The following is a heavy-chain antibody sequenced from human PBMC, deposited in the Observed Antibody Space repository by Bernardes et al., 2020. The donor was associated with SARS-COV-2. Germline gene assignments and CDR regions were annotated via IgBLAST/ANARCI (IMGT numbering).Heavy chain of an antibody. CDR1: GFTFRTNW. CDR2: IKQDGSET. CDR3: ARDWDRWQNYYYYGMDV. D-gene: IGHD1-26*01. V-gene: IGHV3-7*03. J-gene: IGHJ6*02. Sequence: GGSLRLSCAVSGFTFRTNWMSWVRQAPGEGLEWVANIKQDGSETYYLDSVKGRFTISRDNAKNLLYLQMNSLRAEDTAVYYCARDWDRWQNYYYYGMDVWGQGTTVTVSS.